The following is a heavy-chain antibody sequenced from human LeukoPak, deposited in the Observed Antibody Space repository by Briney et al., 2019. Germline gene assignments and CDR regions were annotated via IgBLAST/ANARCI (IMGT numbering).Heavy chain of an antibody. CDR1: GGSISSYY. D-gene: IGHD1-26*01. Sequence: SETLSLTCTVSGGSISSYYWSWIRQPPGKGLEWIGYIYYSGSTNYNPSLKSRVTISVDTSKNQFSLKLSSVTAADTAVYYCTRVIREWELLTFDIWAKGQWSPSLQ. CDR3: TRVIREWELLTFDI. CDR2: IYYSGST. J-gene: IGHJ3*02. V-gene: IGHV4-59*01.